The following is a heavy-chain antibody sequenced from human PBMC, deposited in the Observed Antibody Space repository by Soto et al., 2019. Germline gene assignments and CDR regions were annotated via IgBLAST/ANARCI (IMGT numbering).Heavy chain of an antibody. Sequence: ASVKVSCKASGYTFTSYGISWVRQAPGQGLEWMGWISAYNGNTNYAQKLQGRVTMTTDTSTSTAYMELRSLRSDDTAVYYCARVRIFGVVILLNDAFDIWGQGTMVTVSS. CDR1: GYTFTSYG. CDR2: ISAYNGNT. CDR3: ARVRIFGVVILLNDAFDI. J-gene: IGHJ3*02. D-gene: IGHD3-3*01. V-gene: IGHV1-18*01.